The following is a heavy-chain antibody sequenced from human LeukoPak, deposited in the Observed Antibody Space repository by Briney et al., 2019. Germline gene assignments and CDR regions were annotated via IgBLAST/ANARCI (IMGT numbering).Heavy chain of an antibody. CDR3: AKDDTYYDSGIDY. CDR1: GFTFDDYT. V-gene: IGHV3-43*01. D-gene: IGHD3-22*01. J-gene: IGHJ4*02. Sequence: GGSLRLSRAASGFTFDDYTMHWVRQAPGKGLEWVSLISWDGGSTYYADSVKGRFTISRDNSKNSLYLQMNSLRTEDTALYYCAKDDTYYDSGIDYWGQGTLVTVSS. CDR2: ISWDGGST.